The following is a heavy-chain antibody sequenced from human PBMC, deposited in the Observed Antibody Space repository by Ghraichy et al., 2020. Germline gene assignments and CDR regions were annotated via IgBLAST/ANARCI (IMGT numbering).Heavy chain of an antibody. V-gene: IGHV3-30*04. CDR3: VRDRLRVAAVDSVFDS. CDR2: ISNDGNTK. CDR1: GFTFRSYA. J-gene: IGHJ4*02. D-gene: IGHD6-13*01. Sequence: LSLTCAGSGFTFRSYAMHWVRQAPGKGLEWVAVISNDGNTKYYADSVKGRFTISRDNSKNTLYLQMNSLRAEDTSVFYCVRDRLRVAAVDSVFDSWGQGTMVAVSS.